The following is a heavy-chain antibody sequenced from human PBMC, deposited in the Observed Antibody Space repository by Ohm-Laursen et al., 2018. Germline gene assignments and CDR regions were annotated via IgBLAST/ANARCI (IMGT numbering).Heavy chain of an antibody. CDR3: ATTTMDTSGWYGNYFDS. D-gene: IGHD6-19*01. V-gene: IGHV4-34*01. CDR1: GGSFSGYY. J-gene: IGHJ4*02. Sequence: SQTLSLTCVVYGGSFSGYYWSWIRQPPGKGLEWIGDINHSGSTNYNPSLKSRLTISLDTSKNQYSLKVYSGTAADTAIYYCATTTMDTSGWYGNYFDSWGQGALVTVSS. CDR2: INHSGST.